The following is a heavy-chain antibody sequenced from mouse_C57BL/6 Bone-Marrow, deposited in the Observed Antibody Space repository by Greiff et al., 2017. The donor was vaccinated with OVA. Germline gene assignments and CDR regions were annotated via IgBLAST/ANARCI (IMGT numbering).Heavy chain of an antibody. V-gene: IGHV5-12*01. J-gene: IGHJ4*01. CDR2: ISNGGGST. CDR1: GFTFSDYY. D-gene: IGHD4-1*01. CDR3: ARQTGTSYAMDY. Sequence: VQLKESGGGLVQPGGSLKLSCAASGFTFSDYYMYWVRQTPEKRLEWVAYISNGGGSTYYPDTVKGRFTISRDNAKNTLYLQMSRLKSEDTAMYYCARQTGTSYAMDYWGQGTSVTVSS.